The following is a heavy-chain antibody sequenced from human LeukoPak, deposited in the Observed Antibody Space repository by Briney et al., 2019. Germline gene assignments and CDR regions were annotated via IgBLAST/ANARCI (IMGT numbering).Heavy chain of an antibody. V-gene: IGHV3-30*04. CDR3: ARNIAVAGIDAFDI. D-gene: IGHD6-19*01. J-gene: IGHJ3*02. CDR2: ISYDGSNK. CDR1: GFTFSSYA. Sequence: PGGSLRLSCAASGFTFSSYAMHWVRQAPGKGLEWVAVISYDGSNKYYADSVKGRFTISRDNSKNTLYLQMNSLRAEDTAVYYCARNIAVAGIDAFDIWGQGTMVTVSS.